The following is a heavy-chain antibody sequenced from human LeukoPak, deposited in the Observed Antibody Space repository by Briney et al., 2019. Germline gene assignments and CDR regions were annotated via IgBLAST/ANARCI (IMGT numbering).Heavy chain of an antibody. CDR2: ISDSGSST. CDR3: TKDDYDPIGAFTSAY. J-gene: IGHJ4*02. Sequence: GGSLRLSCAASGFTFSKYAMSWVRQAPGKGLEWVSTISDSGSSTSYAPSVKGRFTISRDNSKIMVYMQMNSLRAEDTAVYFCTKDDYDPIGAFTSAYWGRGTLVSVSS. V-gene: IGHV3-23*01. CDR1: GFTFSKYA. D-gene: IGHD3-22*01.